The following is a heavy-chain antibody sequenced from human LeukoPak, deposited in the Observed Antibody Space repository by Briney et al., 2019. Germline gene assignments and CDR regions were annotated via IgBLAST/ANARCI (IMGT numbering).Heavy chain of an antibody. Sequence: ASVKVSCKASGYTFTGYYMHWVRQAPGQGLEWMGRINPNSGGTNYAQKFQGRVTMTRDTSISTAYMELSWLRSDDTAVYYCATVRRDHSSSWSGEFDPWGQGTLVTVSS. CDR3: ATVRRDHSSSWSGEFDP. J-gene: IGHJ5*02. CDR1: GYTFTGYY. CDR2: INPNSGGT. D-gene: IGHD6-13*01. V-gene: IGHV1-2*06.